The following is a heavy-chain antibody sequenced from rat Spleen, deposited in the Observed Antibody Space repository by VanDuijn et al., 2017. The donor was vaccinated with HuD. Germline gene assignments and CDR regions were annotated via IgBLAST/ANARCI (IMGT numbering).Heavy chain of an antibody. Sequence: QVQLMESGPGLVQPSETLSLTCTVSGFSLTSYNVHWVRQPPGKGLEWMGVMWSGGSTDYNSALKSRLSISRDTSTNQVFLKMNSMQSEDTTTYYCARSNWEALDYWGQGVMVTVSS. CDR3: ARSNWEALDY. CDR2: MWSGGST. D-gene: IGHD5-1*01. CDR1: GFSLTSYN. V-gene: IGHV2-45*01. J-gene: IGHJ2*01.